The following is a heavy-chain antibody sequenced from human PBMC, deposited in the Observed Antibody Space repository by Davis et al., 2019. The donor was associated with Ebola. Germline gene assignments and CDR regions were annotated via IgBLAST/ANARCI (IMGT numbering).Heavy chain of an antibody. CDR2: IYYSGST. D-gene: IGHD4-17*01. CDR1: GGSISSGGYY. J-gene: IGHJ6*02. V-gene: IGHV4-31*02. Sequence: SCTVSGGSISSGGYYWSWIRQHPGKGLEWIGYIYYSGSTYYNPSLKSRVTISVDTSKNQFSLKLSSVTAADTAVYYCARVDYGEGDVWGQGTTVTVSS. CDR3: ARVDYGEGDV.